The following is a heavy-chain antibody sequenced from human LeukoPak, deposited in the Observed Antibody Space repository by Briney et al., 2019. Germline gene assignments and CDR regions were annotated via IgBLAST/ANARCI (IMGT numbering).Heavy chain of an antibody. Sequence: SVKVSCKASGGTFSSYAISWARQAPGQGLEWMGGIIPIFGTANYAQKFQGRVTITADKSTSTAYMELSSLRSEDTAVYYCARGQRDGQWLADYYYYYYYMDVWGKGTTVTVSS. J-gene: IGHJ6*03. D-gene: IGHD6-19*01. CDR2: IIPIFGTA. CDR3: ARGQRDGQWLADYYYYYYYMDV. CDR1: GGTFSSYA. V-gene: IGHV1-69*06.